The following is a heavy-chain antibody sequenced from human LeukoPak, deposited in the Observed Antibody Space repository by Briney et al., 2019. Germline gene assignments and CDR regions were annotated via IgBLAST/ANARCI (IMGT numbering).Heavy chain of an antibody. CDR3: AKDATPRPTYYYGSGSYSANWFDP. CDR1: GFTFSSYA. D-gene: IGHD3-10*01. CDR2: ISGSGGST. V-gene: IGHV3-23*01. Sequence: GGSLRLSCAASGFTFSSYAMSWVRQAPGKGLEWVSAISGSGGSTYYADSVKGRFTISRDNSKNTLYLQMNSLRAEDTAVYYCAKDATPRPTYYYGSGSYSANWFDPWGQGTLVTVSS. J-gene: IGHJ5*02.